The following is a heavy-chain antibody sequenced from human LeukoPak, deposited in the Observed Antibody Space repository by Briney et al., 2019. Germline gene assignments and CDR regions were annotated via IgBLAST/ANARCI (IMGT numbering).Heavy chain of an antibody. Sequence: SETLSLTCAVFGGSFSGYYWSWIRQPPGKGLEWIGSIYYSGSTYYNPSLKSRVTISVDTSKNQFSLKLSSVTAADTAVYYCARVVAVAGPVDYFDYWGQGTLVTVSS. J-gene: IGHJ4*02. V-gene: IGHV4-34*01. CDR3: ARVVAVAGPVDYFDY. CDR1: GGSFSGYY. CDR2: IYYSGST. D-gene: IGHD6-19*01.